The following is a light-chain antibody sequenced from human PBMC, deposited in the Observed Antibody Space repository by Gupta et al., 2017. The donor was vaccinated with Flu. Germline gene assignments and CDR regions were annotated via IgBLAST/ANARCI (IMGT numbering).Light chain of an antibody. Sequence: TIRSAGAGANIGSNIVYWNHQIPGTAPELVIYSNGQRPSGVPDRFSGSKSGTSATLTISGLQAEDEADYYCQAWDDNNRGLLFGGGTKLTVL. CDR1: GANIGSNI. CDR3: QAWDDNNRGLL. J-gene: IGLJ3*02. V-gene: IGLV1-44*01. CDR2: SNG.